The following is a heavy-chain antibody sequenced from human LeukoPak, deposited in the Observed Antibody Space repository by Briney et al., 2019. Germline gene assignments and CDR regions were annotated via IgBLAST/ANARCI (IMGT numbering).Heavy chain of an antibody. J-gene: IGHJ4*02. V-gene: IGHV1-18*01. CDR2: ISAYNGNT. D-gene: IGHD5-12*01. CDR1: GYTFTSYG. Sequence: ASVKVSCKASGYTFTSYGISWVRQAPGQGLEWMGWISAYNGNTNYAQKLQGRVTMTTDTSTSTAYMELRSLRSDDTAVYYCARDSYVVATLGHFDYWGQGTLVTVSS. CDR3: ARDSYVVATLGHFDY.